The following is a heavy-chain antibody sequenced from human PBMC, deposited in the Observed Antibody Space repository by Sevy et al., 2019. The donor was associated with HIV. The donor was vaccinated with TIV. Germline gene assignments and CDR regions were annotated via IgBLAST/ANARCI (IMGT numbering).Heavy chain of an antibody. CDR1: GYRFSSHW. CDR2: IYPLDSDT. D-gene: IGHD3-22*01. V-gene: IGHV5-51*01. J-gene: IGHJ4*02. Sequence: GESLKISCEASGYRFSSHWMAWVRQMPGKGLEWMGIIYPLDSDTRYSPSFKGQVTISADKSIGTAYLQWRSLKASDTATYYCARLMTYYEGSVYTGDYWGQGTLVTVSS. CDR3: ARLMTYYEGSVYTGDY.